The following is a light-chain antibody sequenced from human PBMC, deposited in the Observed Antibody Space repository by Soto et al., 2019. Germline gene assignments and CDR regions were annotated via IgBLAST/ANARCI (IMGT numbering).Light chain of an antibody. V-gene: IGKV1-9*01. CDR2: AAS. Sequence: IQLTQSPSSLSASVGDRVTVTCRASQGISSHLAWYQQKSGKAPKLLIYAASTLQSGVPSRFSGSGSGTDFTLTISSLQPEDFATYYCQQVNSYPITFGQGTRLEIK. J-gene: IGKJ5*01. CDR3: QQVNSYPIT. CDR1: QGISSH.